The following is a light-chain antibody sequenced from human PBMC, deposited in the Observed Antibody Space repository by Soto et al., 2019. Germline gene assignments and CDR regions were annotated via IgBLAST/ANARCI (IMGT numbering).Light chain of an antibody. V-gene: IGKV1-39*01. CDR1: QDISNY. Sequence: DIQMTQSPSSLSASVGDRVTITCQASQDISNYLNWYQQKLGKAPKLLIYAASSLQSGVPSRFSGSGSGTDFTLTISSLQPEDFATYYCQQSYSTPWTFGQGTKVDIK. CDR3: QQSYSTPWT. J-gene: IGKJ1*01. CDR2: AAS.